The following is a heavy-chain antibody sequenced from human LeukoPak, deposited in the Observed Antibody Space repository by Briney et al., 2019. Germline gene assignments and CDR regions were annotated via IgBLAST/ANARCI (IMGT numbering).Heavy chain of an antibody. V-gene: IGHV4-39*01. D-gene: IGHD6-13*01. CDR2: IYYSGST. J-gene: IGHJ5*02. Sequence: NPSETLSLTCTVSGGSISSSSYYWGWIRQPPGKGLEWIGSIYYSGSTYYNPSLKSRVTISVDTSKNQFSLKLSSVTAADTAVYYCARKDGAAAGTSWFDPWGQGTLVTVSS. CDR3: ARKDGAAAGTSWFDP. CDR1: GGSISSSSYY.